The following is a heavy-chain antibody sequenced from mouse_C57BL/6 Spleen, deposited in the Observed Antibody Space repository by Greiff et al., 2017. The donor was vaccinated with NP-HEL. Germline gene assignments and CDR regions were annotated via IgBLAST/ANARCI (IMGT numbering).Heavy chain of an antibody. CDR1: GFNIKDDY. V-gene: IGHV14-4*01. CDR2: IDPENGDT. CDR3: TTGTAQALYFDY. D-gene: IGHD3-2*02. Sequence: EVQLQQSGAELVRPGASVKLSCTASGFNIKDDYMHWVKQRPEQGLEWIGWIDPENGDTEYASKFQGKATITADPSSNTAYLQLSSLTSEDTAVYYCTTGTAQALYFDYWGQGTTLTVSS. J-gene: IGHJ2*01.